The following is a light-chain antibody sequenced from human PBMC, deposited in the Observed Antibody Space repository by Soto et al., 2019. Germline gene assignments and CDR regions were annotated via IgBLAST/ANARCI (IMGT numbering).Light chain of an antibody. CDR2: DAS. Sequence: EIVLTQSPATLSLSPGERATLSCRASQRVSSYLAWYQQKPGQAPRLLIYDASNRATGIPARLSGRGSGTDFTLTISSLESEDFACCYCAQRSNWLPLFTFGPGTKVDI. J-gene: IGKJ3*01. V-gene: IGKV3-11*01. CDR3: AQRSNWLPLFT. CDR1: QRVSSY.